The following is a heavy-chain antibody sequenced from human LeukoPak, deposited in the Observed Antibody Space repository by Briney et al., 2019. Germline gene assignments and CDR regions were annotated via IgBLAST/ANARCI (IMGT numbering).Heavy chain of an antibody. CDR2: ISYDGSNK. D-gene: IGHD3-10*01. CDR1: GFTFSSYG. J-gene: IGHJ4*02. V-gene: IGHV3-30*03. CDR3: ARGFERVYGSGSYLDY. Sequence: GRSLRLSCAASGFTFSSYGMHWVRQAPGKGLEWVAVISYDGSNKYYADSVKGRFTISRDNSKNTLYLQMNSLRAEDTAVYYCARGFERVYGSGSYLDYWGQGTLVTVSS.